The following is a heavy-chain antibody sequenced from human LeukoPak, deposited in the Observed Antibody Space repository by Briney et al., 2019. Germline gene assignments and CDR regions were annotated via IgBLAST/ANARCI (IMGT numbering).Heavy chain of an antibody. V-gene: IGHV3-48*02. D-gene: IGHD2-21*02. J-gene: IGHJ3*02. CDR3: ARDRYCGGDCYSNAFDI. Sequence: GGSLRLSCAASGFTFSSYSMNWVRQALGKGLEWVSYISSSSTTIYYADSLKGRFTISRDNGKNSLYLQMNSLRDEDTAVYYCARDRYCGGDCYSNAFDIWGQGTMVTVSS. CDR2: ISSSSTTI. CDR1: GFTFSSYS.